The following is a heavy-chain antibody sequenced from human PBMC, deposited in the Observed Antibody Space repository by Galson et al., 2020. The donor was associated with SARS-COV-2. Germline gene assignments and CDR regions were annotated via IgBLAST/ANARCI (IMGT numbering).Heavy chain of an antibody. CDR3: ARGGVAMEITSFGVVPNNWFDP. D-gene: IGHD3-3*01. Sequence: TGGSLRLSCAASGFTFSSYGMHWVRQAPGKGLEWVAVIWYDGSNKYYADSVKGRFTISRDNSKNTLYLQMNSLRAEDTAVYYCARGGVAMEITSFGVVPNNWFDPWGQGTLVTVSS. J-gene: IGHJ5*02. CDR1: GFTFSSYG. V-gene: IGHV3-33*01. CDR2: IWYDGSNK.